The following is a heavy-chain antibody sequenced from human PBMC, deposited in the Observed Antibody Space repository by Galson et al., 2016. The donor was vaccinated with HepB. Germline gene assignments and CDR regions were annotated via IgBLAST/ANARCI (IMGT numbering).Heavy chain of an antibody. CDR3: ASSDYTGNFLPY. D-gene: IGHD1-26*01. J-gene: IGHJ4*01. CDR2: IYPGDSDT. Sequence: QSGAEVKQPGESLKISCKASGYNFTKQWIGWVRQMPGKGLEWMGIIYPGDSDTRYGPSFEGQVTVSADKSISTAFLQWSRLEASDTAMYYCASSDYTGNFLPYWGQGTLVTVSS. V-gene: IGHV5-51*03. CDR1: GYNFTKQW.